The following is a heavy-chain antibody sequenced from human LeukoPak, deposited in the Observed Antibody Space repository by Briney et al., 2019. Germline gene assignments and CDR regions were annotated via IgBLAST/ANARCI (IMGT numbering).Heavy chain of an antibody. D-gene: IGHD3-22*01. CDR2: ISGSGGST. CDR3: AKDALTYYYDSSGPFDY. J-gene: IGHJ4*02. V-gene: IGHV3-23*01. Sequence: GGSLRLSCAASGFTFSSYAMSWVRQAPGKGLEWVSAISGSGGSTYYADSVKGRFTISRDNSKNTLYLQMNSLRAEDTAVYYCAKDALTYYYDSSGPFDYWGQGTLVTVSS. CDR1: GFTFSSYA.